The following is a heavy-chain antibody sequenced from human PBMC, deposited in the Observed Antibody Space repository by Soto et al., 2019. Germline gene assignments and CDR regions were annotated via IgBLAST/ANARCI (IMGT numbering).Heavy chain of an antibody. Sequence: PSETLSLTCAVYGGSFSGYYWSWIRQPPGKGLEWIGEINHSGSTNYNPSLKSRVTISVDTSKNQFSLKLSSVTAADTAVYYCARGGGYDFWSGYYTGPKYYYYYMDVWGKGTTVTVSS. V-gene: IGHV4-34*01. D-gene: IGHD3-3*01. CDR3: ARGGGYDFWSGYYTGPKYYYYYMDV. CDR1: GGSFSGYY. J-gene: IGHJ6*03. CDR2: INHSGST.